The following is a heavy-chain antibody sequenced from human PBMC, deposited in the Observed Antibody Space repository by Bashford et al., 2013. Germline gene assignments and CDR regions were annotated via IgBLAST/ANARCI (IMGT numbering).Heavy chain of an antibody. CDR2: INPNSGGT. CDR1: GYTFTGYY. D-gene: IGHD3-10*01. CDR3: ARDPLFVVRGVNNWFDP. V-gene: IGHV1-2*02. J-gene: IGHJ5*02. Sequence: ASVKVSCKASGYTFTGYYMHWVRQAPGQGLEWMGWINPNSGGTNYAQKFQGRVTMTRDTSISTAYMELSRLRSDDTAVYYCARDPLFVVRGVNNWFDPGPGTLVTVSS.